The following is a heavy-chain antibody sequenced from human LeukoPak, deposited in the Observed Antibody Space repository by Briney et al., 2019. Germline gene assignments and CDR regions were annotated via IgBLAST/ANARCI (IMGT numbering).Heavy chain of an antibody. J-gene: IGHJ4*02. CDR1: GYTFTCYH. CDR2: INPNNGGT. CDR3: ARRLSNTYYYDP. D-gene: IGHD3-22*01. V-gene: IGHV1-2*02. Sequence: ASVKVSCKASGYTFTCYHIDWVRPAPGQGLEWMGWINPNNGGTNYAQKFQGRVTMTRDTSISTAYMELSRLTSDDTAVYYCARRLSNTYYYDPWGQGTLVTVSS.